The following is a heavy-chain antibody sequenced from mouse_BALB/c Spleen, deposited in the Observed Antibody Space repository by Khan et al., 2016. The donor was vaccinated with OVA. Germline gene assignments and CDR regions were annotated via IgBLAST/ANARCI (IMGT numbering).Heavy chain of an antibody. V-gene: IGHV2-6-1*01. CDR2: IWSDGST. CDR1: GFSLTNYG. Sequence: QVQLKQSGPGLVAPSQSLSITCTISGFSLTNYGVHWVRQPPGKGLEWLVVIWSDGSTTYNSTLKSRLSISKDNSKSQVFLKMNSLQTDDTAIYSSARQPYYHYYSMDYWGQGTSVTVSS. D-gene: IGHD2-10*01. J-gene: IGHJ4*01. CDR3: ARQPYYHYYSMDY.